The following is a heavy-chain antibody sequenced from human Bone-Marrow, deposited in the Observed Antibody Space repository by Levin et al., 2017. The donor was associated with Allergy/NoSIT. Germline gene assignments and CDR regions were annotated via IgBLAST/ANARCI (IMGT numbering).Heavy chain of an antibody. D-gene: IGHD3-10*01. Sequence: SVKVSCKASGGTFSSYAISWVRQAPGQGLEWMGGIIPIFGTANYAQKFQGRVTITADKSTSTAYMELSSLRSEDTAVYYCAVRRVVQGVIILGLDAFDIWGQGTMVTVSS. J-gene: IGHJ3*02. V-gene: IGHV1-69*06. CDR1: GGTFSSYA. CDR2: IIPIFGTA. CDR3: AVRRVVQGVIILGLDAFDI.